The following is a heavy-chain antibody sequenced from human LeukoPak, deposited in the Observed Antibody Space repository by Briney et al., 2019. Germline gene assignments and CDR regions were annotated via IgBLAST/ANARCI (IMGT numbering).Heavy chain of an antibody. D-gene: IGHD6-13*01. V-gene: IGHV3-21*01. CDR3: ARDPRGAAGTYGMDV. Sequence: GGSLRLSCAASGFTFSSYSMNWVRQAPGKGLEWVSSISSSSNYVFYADSVKGRVTISRDNAKNSLYLQINSLRAEDTAVYYCARDPRGAAGTYGMDVWGQGTTVTVSS. CDR1: GFTFSSYS. CDR2: ISSSSNYV. J-gene: IGHJ6*02.